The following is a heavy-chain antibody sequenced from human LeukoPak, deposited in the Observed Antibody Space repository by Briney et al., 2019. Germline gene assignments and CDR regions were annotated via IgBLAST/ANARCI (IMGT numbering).Heavy chain of an antibody. D-gene: IGHD3-22*01. V-gene: IGHV4-4*07. CDR3: ARDQYYYDSSGYYRFDY. CDR1: GDSISRYY. J-gene: IGHJ4*02. CDR2: MHTSGIT. Sequence: SETLSLTCTVSGDSISRYYWSWIRQPAGKGLEWIGRMHTSGITNYNPSLKSRVTMSGDTSKNQISLKLRSVTAADTAVYYCARDQYYYDSSGYYRFDYWGQGTLVTVSS.